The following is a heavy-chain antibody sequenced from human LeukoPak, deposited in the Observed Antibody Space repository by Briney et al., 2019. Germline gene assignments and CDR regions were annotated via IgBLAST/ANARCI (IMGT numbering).Heavy chain of an antibody. D-gene: IGHD1-26*01. CDR1: GLAFGNYW. J-gene: IGHJ6*02. CDR3: ARENGRYYYYGMDV. V-gene: IGHV3-21*01. CDR2: ISSSSSYI. Sequence: GGSLRLSCAASGLAFGNYWMNWVRQAPGKGLEWVSSISSSSSYIYYADSVKGRFTISRDNAKNSLYLQMNSLRAEDTAVYYCARENGRYYYYGMDVWGQGTTVTVSS.